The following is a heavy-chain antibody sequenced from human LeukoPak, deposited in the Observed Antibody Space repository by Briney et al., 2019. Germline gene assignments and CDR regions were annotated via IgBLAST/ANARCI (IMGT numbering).Heavy chain of an antibody. CDR2: INHSGSR. J-gene: IGHJ4*02. CDR1: GYSISSAYN. V-gene: IGHV4-38-2*01. CDR3: ARRGDYYDSSGYHYYFDD. Sequence: SETLSLTCAVSGYSISSAYNWGWIRPPPGRGLEWIGSINHSGSRQYNPSVKKRVTISVDTSKNQFSLKLSSVTAADTAVYYCARRGDYYDSSGYHYYFDDWGQGTLVTVSS. D-gene: IGHD3-22*01.